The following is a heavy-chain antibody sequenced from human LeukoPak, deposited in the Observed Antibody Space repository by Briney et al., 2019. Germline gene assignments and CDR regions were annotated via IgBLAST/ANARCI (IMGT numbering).Heavy chain of an antibody. CDR1: GFTVSSNY. D-gene: IGHD3-16*01. CDR2: IYCGCST. Sequence: GGSLRLSCAASGFTVSSNYMSWVRQAPGKGLEWVSVIYCGCSTYYADSVKGRFTISRDNSKNTLYLQMNSLRAEGTAVYYCARALGGYYGMDVWGQGTTVTVSS. J-gene: IGHJ6*02. V-gene: IGHV3-53*01. CDR3: ARALGGYYGMDV.